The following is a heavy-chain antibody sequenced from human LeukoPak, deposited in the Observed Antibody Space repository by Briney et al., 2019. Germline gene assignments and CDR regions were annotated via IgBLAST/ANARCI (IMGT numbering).Heavy chain of an antibody. CDR3: ARAPLLPTTSFDY. D-gene: IGHD1-14*01. CDR1: GYTFTGYY. Sequence: ASVKVSCKASGYTFTGYYMHWVRQAPGQGLEWMGWINPNSGGTNYAQKFQGWVTMTRDTSISTAYMELSRLRSDDTAVYYCARAPLLPTTSFDYWGQGTLVTVSS. CDR2: INPNSGGT. V-gene: IGHV1-2*04. J-gene: IGHJ4*02.